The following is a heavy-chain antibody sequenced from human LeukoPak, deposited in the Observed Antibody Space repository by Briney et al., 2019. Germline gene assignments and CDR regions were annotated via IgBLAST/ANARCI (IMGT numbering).Heavy chain of an antibody. J-gene: IGHJ3*02. V-gene: IGHV3-30-3*01. Sequence: GGSLRLSCAASGFTFSSYAMHWVRQAPGKGLEWVAVISYDGSNKYYADSVKGRFTISRDNSKNTLYLQMNSLRAEDTAVYYCATIQLWGDALDIWGQGTMVTVSS. CDR2: ISYDGSNK. D-gene: IGHD5-18*01. CDR1: GFTFSSYA. CDR3: ATIQLWGDALDI.